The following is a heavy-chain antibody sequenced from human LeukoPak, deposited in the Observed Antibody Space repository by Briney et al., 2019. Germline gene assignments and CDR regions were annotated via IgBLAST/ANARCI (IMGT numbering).Heavy chain of an antibody. CDR3: ARDRYYYGSGSYVFDY. Sequence: SETLSLTCTVSGGSISSYYWSWIRQPAGKGLEWIGRIYTSGSTNYNPSLKSRVTMSVDTSKNQFSLKLSSVTAADTAVYYCARDRYYYGSGSYVFDYWGQGTLVTVSS. D-gene: IGHD3-10*01. V-gene: IGHV4-4*07. CDR1: GGSISSYY. CDR2: IYTSGST. J-gene: IGHJ4*02.